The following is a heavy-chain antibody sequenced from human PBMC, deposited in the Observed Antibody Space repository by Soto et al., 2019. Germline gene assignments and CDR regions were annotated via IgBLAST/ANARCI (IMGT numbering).Heavy chain of an antibody. CDR1: GFTFSTYA. D-gene: IGHD4-4*01. J-gene: IGHJ6*02. CDR2: ISASGGST. CDR3: AKDLRTSSNFNYGMDV. Sequence: EVQLLESGGGLVQPGGSLRLSCAASGFTFSTYAMSWVRQAPGKGLEWVSVISASGGSTFYADSVKGRFTVSSDNSRNTLYLQVISLRVEATAVYYCAKDLRTSSNFNYGMDVWGQGTRVTVSS. V-gene: IGHV3-23*01.